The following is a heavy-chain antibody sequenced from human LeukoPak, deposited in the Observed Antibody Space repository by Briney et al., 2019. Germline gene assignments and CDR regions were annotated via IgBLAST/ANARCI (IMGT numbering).Heavy chain of an antibody. CDR3: ARVSRVTIPGPYFDY. D-gene: IGHD3-3*01. V-gene: IGHV4-31*03. CDR1: GGSISSGGYY. CDR2: IYYSGST. J-gene: IGHJ4*02. Sequence: PSETLSLTCTVSGGSISSGGYYWSWIRQHPGKGLEWIGYIYYSGSTYYNPSLKSRVTISVDTSKNQFSLKLSSVTAADTAVYYCARVSRVTIPGPYFDYWGQGTLDTVSS.